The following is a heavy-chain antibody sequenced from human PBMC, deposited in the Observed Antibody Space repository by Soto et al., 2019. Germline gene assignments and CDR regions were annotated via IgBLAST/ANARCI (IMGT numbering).Heavy chain of an antibody. D-gene: IGHD3-22*01. CDR1: GFTFSDYY. J-gene: IGHJ4*02. CDR3: AREGGHSSGHAGY. V-gene: IGHV3-11*06. Sequence: QVQLVESGGGLVQPGGSLRLSCAASGFTFSDYYMSWIRQAPGKGLEWVSYISSSSSYTNYADSVKGRFTISRDNANNSLYLQMNGLRAEDTAVYYCAREGGHSSGHAGYWGQGTLATVSS. CDR2: ISSSSSYT.